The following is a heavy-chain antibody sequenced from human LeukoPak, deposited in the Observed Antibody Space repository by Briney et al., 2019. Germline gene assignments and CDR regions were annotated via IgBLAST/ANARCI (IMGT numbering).Heavy chain of an antibody. CDR3: ARGDGGNTFDY. D-gene: IGHD4-23*01. CDR2: INPSGGST. Sequence: ASVKVSCKTSGYTFTSYYMHWVRQAPRLGLEWMGLINPSGGSTTYAQKFQGRVAMARDTSTSTVYMELSSLRSEDTAMYYCARGDGGNTFDYWGQGTLVTIYS. V-gene: IGHV1-46*01. CDR1: GYTFTSYY. J-gene: IGHJ4*02.